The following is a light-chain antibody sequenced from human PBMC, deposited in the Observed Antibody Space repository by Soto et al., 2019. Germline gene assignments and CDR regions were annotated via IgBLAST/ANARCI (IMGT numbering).Light chain of an antibody. CDR1: QSVSSK. CDR2: GVS. J-gene: IGKJ2*01. CDR3: KQYNNWPHT. V-gene: IGKV3-15*01. Sequence: EIVMAQSPATLSVSPGERATLSCRASQSVSSKLAWFQRKPGQAPSLLIYGVSTRATGVPVRFSGSGSGTEFTLTIKSLQSEDFAVYYCKQYNNWPHTFGQGTKVDIK.